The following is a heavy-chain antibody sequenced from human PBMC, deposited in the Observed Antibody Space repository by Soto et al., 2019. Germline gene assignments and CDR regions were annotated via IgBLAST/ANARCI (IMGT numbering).Heavy chain of an antibody. CDR3: ARDPGYCSGGSCYYFDY. J-gene: IGHJ4*02. V-gene: IGHV3-33*01. CDR2: IWYDGSNK. D-gene: IGHD2-15*01. CDR1: GFTFSSYG. Sequence: QVQLVESGGGVVQPGRSLRLSCAASGFTFSSYGMHWVRQAPGKGLERVAVIWYDGSNKYYADSVKGRFTISRDHSKNRLYLEMNSLRAEDTAVYYCARDPGYCSGGSCYYFDYWGQGTLVTVSS.